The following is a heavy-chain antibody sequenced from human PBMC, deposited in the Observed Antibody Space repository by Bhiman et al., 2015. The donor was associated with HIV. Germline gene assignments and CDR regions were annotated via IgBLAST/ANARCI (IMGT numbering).Heavy chain of an antibody. CDR2: ISSSSSYI. V-gene: IGHV3-21*03. Sequence: EVQLVESGGGLVKPGGSLRLSCAASGFTFSIYSMNWVRQAPGKGLEWVSSISSSSSYIYYADSVKGRFTISRDNAKNSLYLQMNSLRAEDTAVYYCATEPGGTTQGRFDFWGQGTLVTVSS. J-gene: IGHJ4*02. CDR3: ATEPGGTTQGRFDF. D-gene: IGHD1-7*01. CDR1: GFTFSIYS.